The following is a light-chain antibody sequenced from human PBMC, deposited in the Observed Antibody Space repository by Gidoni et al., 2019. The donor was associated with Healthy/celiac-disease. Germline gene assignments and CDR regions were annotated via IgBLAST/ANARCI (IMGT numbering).Light chain of an antibody. CDR2: AAT. CDR1: QSISSY. Sequence: DIQMTQSPSSLSASVGDRVTIPCRASQSISSYLNWYQQKPGKAPKLLIYAATSLQSGVPSRFRGSGAGKDFTLTISSLQPEDFATYYCQQSYSTPWTFXQXTKVXIK. CDR3: QQSYSTPWT. J-gene: IGKJ1*01. V-gene: IGKV1-39*01.